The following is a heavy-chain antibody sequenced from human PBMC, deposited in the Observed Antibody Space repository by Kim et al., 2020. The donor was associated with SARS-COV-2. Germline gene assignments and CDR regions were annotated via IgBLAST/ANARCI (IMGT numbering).Heavy chain of an antibody. Sequence: SETLSLTCTVSGGSISSYYWSWIRQPPGKGLEWIGYIYYSGSTNYNPSLKSRVTISVDTSKNQFSLKLSSVTAADTAVYYCARGGYDFWSGYGLLGDWGQGTLVTVSS. CDR1: GGSISSYY. D-gene: IGHD3-3*01. J-gene: IGHJ4*02. V-gene: IGHV4-59*13. CDR3: ARGGYDFWSGYGLLGD. CDR2: IYYSGST.